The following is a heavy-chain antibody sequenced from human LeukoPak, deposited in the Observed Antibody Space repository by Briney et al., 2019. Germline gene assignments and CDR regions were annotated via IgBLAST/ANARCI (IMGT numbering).Heavy chain of an antibody. CDR1: GYSFTSYW. CDR2: IYPGDSDT. Sequence: GESLKISCKGSGYSFTSYWIGWVRQMPGKGLEWMGIIYPGDSDTRYSPSFQGQVTISADKSISTAYLQWSSLKASDTAMYYCARLIPYYYASSGYYYFDYWGQGTLVTVSS. J-gene: IGHJ4*02. D-gene: IGHD3-22*01. V-gene: IGHV5-51*01. CDR3: ARLIPYYYASSGYYYFDY.